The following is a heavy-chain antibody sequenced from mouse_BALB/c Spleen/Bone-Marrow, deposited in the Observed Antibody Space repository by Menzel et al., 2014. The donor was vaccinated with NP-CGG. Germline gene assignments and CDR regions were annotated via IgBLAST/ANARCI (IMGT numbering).Heavy chain of an antibody. CDR1: GYSFTNYW. J-gene: IGHJ2*01. CDR3: TRRRSLDY. Sequence: VKLVESGTELVRPGTSVKISCRASGYSFTNYWLGWVKQRPGHGLEWIGDIYPGSGNTYYNEKFKGKATLTADKSSSXAYMQLSGLTSEDSAVYFCTRRRSLDYWGQGTTLTVSS. V-gene: IGHV1-63*01. CDR2: IYPGSGNT.